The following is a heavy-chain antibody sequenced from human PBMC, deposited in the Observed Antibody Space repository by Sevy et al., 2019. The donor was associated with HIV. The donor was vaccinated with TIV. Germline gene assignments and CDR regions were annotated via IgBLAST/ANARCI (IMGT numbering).Heavy chain of an antibody. CDR2: INPHIGGT. J-gene: IGHJ4*02. D-gene: IGHD2-15*01. V-gene: IGHV1-2*02. CDR3: ARGDSLVVPPATLDY. Sequence: ASVKVSCKASGYTFTDYYIHWVRQAPGQGLEWMGWINPHIGGTNFALKFQGRVTMTRDTSISTAYLDLSRLRSDDTAIYYCARGDSLVVPPATLDYWGQGTLVTVSS. CDR1: GYTFTDYY.